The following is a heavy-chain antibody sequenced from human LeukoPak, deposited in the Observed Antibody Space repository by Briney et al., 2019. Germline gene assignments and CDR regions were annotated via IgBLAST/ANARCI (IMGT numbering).Heavy chain of an antibody. D-gene: IGHD4-11*01. CDR2: SSSSSSYI. CDR1: GFTFSSYS. V-gene: IGHV3-21*01. J-gene: IGHJ4*02. CDR3: SRDGRTVTTDFDY. Sequence: GGSLRLSCAASGFTFSSYSMNWVRQAPGKGLEWVSSSSSSSSYIYYADAVKGRITISRDNAKNSLYLQMNSLRAEDTAVYYCSRDGRTVTTDFDYWGQGTLVTVSS.